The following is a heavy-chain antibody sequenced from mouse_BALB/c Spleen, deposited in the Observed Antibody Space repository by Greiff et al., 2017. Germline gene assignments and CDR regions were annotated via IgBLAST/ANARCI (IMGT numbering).Heavy chain of an antibody. Sequence: QVQLKQSGAELMKPGASVKISCKATGYTFSSYWIEWVKQRPGHGLEWIGEILPGSGSTNYNEKFKGKATFTADTSSNTAYMQLSSLTSEDSAVYYCARKGYGKDYYAMDYWGQGTSVTVSS. V-gene: IGHV1-9*01. CDR1: GYTFSSYW. CDR3: ARKGYGKDYYAMDY. D-gene: IGHD2-10*02. J-gene: IGHJ4*01. CDR2: ILPGSGST.